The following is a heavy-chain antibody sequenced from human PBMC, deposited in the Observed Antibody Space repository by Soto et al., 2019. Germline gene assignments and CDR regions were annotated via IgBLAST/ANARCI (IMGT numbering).Heavy chain of an antibody. CDR1: GFTFSSYA. V-gene: IGHV3-23*01. CDR3: ANHVAGQGYYYYYMDV. Sequence: GGSLRLSCAASGFTFSSYAMSWVRQAPGKGLEWVSAIVGSGASTKYADSVKGRFTISRDNSKNTLYLQMNSLRAEDTAVYYCANHVAGQGYYYYYMDVWGKGTTVTVSS. CDR2: IVGSGAST. D-gene: IGHD2-21*01. J-gene: IGHJ6*03.